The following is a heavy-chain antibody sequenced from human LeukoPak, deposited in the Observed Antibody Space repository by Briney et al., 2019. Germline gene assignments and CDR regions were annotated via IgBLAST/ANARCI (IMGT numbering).Heavy chain of an antibody. CDR2: IRYDGSNK. CDR1: GFTFSNYG. J-gene: IGHJ4*02. V-gene: IGHV3-30*02. CDR3: AKGALDGDYLDY. D-gene: IGHD4-17*01. Sequence: AGSLRLSRAASGFTFSNYGMHWVRQAPGKGLEWVAFIRYDGSNKYYADSVKGRFTISRDNSKNTLYLQMNSLRAEDTAVYYCAKGALDGDYLDYWGQGTLVTVSS.